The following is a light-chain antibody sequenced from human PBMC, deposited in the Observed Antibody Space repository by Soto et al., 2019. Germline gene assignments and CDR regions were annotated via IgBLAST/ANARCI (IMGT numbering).Light chain of an antibody. Sequence: GDRVIITCRASQTVERWMAWYQQKPGKVPKLLISDVSTLERGVPSRLSVSGSATEFTLTISGLQPDDFSTYYCQQYKDYVYTFGQGTKVESK. J-gene: IGKJ2*01. CDR2: DVS. CDR3: QQYKDYVYT. V-gene: IGKV1-5*01. CDR1: QTVERW.